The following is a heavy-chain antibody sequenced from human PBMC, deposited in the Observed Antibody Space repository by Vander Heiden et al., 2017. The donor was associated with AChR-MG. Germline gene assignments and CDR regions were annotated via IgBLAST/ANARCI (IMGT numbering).Heavy chain of an antibody. CDR3: ARVRRWKQYYYYYGMDV. CDR2: MNPNSGNT. J-gene: IGHJ6*01. CDR1: GCTFTSYD. Sequence: QVPLVQSGAEVKKPVASVKVSCKASGCTFTSYDINWVRQATGQGLEWMGWMNPNSGNTGYAQKFQGRVTMTRNTSISTAYMELSSLRSEDTAVYYCARVRRWKQYYYYYGMDVWGQGTTVTVSS. D-gene: IGHD5-18*01. V-gene: IGHV1-8*01.